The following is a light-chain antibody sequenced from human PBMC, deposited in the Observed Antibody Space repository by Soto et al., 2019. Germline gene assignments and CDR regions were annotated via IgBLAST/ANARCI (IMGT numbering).Light chain of an antibody. CDR3: GTWDSGLGAGPV. V-gene: IGLV1-51*01. Sequence: QSVLTQPPSVSAAPGQKVTISCSGSNSNIGNNYVSWYQQLPGTAPKLLIYDDDQRPSGIPDRFSGSKSGASATLDITGLQTGGEADYYFGTWDSGLGAGPVFGGGTKVTVL. CDR1: NSNIGNNY. J-gene: IGLJ3*02. CDR2: DDD.